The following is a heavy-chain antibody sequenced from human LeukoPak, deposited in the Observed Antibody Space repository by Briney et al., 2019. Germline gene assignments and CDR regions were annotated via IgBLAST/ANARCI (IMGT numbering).Heavy chain of an antibody. CDR3: ASWTVTTYYYYYAMDV. J-gene: IGHJ6*02. CDR2: XNHGXST. CDR1: GGSFSXXX. Sequence: PSETLSLTCXVYGGSFSXXXXXXXXXPXXXXXXXXXXXNHGXSTNYHPSXXSRVTXSVDTXRNQFSLKLSXVTAADTAVYYCASWTVTTYYYYYAMDVWGQGTTVTVSS. V-gene: IGHV4-34*01. D-gene: IGHD4-17*01.